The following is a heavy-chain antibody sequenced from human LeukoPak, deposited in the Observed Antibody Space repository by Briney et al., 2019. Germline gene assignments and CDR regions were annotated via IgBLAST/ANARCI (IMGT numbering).Heavy chain of an antibody. Sequence: SQTLSLTCAISGDSVSSNSAAWNWIRQSPSRGLEWLGRTYYRSNWYNDYALSVKSRIVIIPDTSKNQFSLKLSSVTAADTAVYYCARVVGTAMVIFDYWGQGTLVTVSS. J-gene: IGHJ4*02. D-gene: IGHD5-18*01. CDR1: GDSVSSNSAA. CDR2: TYYRSNWYN. CDR3: ARVVGTAMVIFDY. V-gene: IGHV6-1*01.